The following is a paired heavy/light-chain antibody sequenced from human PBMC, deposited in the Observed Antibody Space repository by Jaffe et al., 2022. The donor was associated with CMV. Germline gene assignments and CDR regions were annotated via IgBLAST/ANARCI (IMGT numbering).Light chain of an antibody. CDR3: QSYDNSLSGWV. J-gene: IGLJ3*02. CDR1: SSNIGARYD. V-gene: IGLV1-40*01. Sequence: QSVLTQPPSVSGAPGQTVTISCTGGSSNIGARYDVHWYQQLPGTSPKLLIYGNSNRPSGVPDRFSGSKSGTSASLAISGLQAEDEADYYCQSYDNSLSGWVFGGGTKVTVL. CDR2: GNS.
Heavy chain of an antibody. J-gene: IGHJ4*02. CDR2: INPKSGGT. V-gene: IGHV1-2*02. CDR3: ARWFATEDYDDSSGYADY. CDR1: GYTFTGHQ. D-gene: IGHD3-22*01. Sequence: QVQLVQSGAEVKKPGASMKVSCNPSGYTFTGHQIHWVRQAPGQGPEWMGWINPKSGGTNYAPKFQGRVTMTRDTSISTVYMELRRLRPDDTAVYYCARWFATEDYDDSSGYADYWGQGSLVTVSS.